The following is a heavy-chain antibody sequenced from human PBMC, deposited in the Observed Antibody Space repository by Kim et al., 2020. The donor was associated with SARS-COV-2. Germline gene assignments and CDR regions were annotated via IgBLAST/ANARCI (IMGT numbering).Heavy chain of an antibody. V-gene: IGHV1-69*13. J-gene: IGHJ4*02. Sequence: SVKVSCKASGGTFSSYAISWVRQAPGQGLEWMGGIIPIFGTANYAQKFQGRVTITADESTSTAYMELSSLRSEDTAVYYCARDPDQYSSSSSPSYWGQGTLVTVSS. CDR1: GGTFSSYA. D-gene: IGHD6-6*01. CDR3: ARDPDQYSSSSSPSY. CDR2: IIPIFGTA.